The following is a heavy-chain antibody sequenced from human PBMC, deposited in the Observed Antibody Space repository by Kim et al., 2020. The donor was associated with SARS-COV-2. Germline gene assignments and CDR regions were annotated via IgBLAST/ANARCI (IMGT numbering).Heavy chain of an antibody. CDR2: ISYDGSNK. CDR1: GFTFSSYG. CDR3: AKTGGLAAAGPDTYYYYG. V-gene: IGHV3-30*18. D-gene: IGHD6-13*01. J-gene: IGHJ6*01. Sequence: GGSLRLSCAASGFTFSSYGMHWVRQAPGKGLEWVAVISYDGSNKYYADSVKGRFTISRDNSKNTLYLQMNSLRAEDTAVYYCAKTGGLAAAGPDTYYYYG.